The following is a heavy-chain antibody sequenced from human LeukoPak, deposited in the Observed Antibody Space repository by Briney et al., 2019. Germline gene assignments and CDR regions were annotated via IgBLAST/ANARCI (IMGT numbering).Heavy chain of an antibody. J-gene: IGHJ4*02. CDR3: AKITKATTPNY. CDR2: IADSGRKT. Sequence: GGSLRLSCAASGLTFSNYAMNWVRQASGKGLEWVSGIADSGRKTYYADSVKGRFSISRDNSRNTVYLQMSDLRAEDTAVYYCAKITKATTPNYWGQGTLVTVSS. V-gene: IGHV3-23*01. D-gene: IGHD3-10*01. CDR1: GLTFSNYA.